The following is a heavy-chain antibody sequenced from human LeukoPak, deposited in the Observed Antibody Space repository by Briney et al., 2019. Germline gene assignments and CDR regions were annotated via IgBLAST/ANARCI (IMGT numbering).Heavy chain of an antibody. CDR3: ALSLNNAAYFDY. CDR1: GFSLATHAMR. V-gene: IGHV2-70*04. CDR2: FDWDDDE. D-gene: IGHD1/OR15-1a*01. Sequence: SGPALVKPTQTLTLTCTFSGFSLATHAMRVSWIRQPPGKALEWLARFDWDDDEFYSRPLKTRLTISKDTSKNQVVLTMTNMDPVDTATYYCALSLNNAAYFDYWGQGTLVTVSS. J-gene: IGHJ4*02.